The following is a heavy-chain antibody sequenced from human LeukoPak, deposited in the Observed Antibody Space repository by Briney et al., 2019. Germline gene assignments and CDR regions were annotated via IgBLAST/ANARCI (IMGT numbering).Heavy chain of an antibody. V-gene: IGHV4-39*07. CDR2: IYYTGST. CDR3: ARAAHLWPYYFDY. J-gene: IGHJ4*02. Sequence: SETLSLTCTVSSGSISSSTYYWGWIRQPPGKGLEWIGTIYYTGSTYYNPSLKSRVTISVDTSKNQFSLKLNSVTAADTAVYYCARAAHLWPYYFDYWGQGTLVTVSS. D-gene: IGHD3-10*01. CDR1: SGSISSSTYY.